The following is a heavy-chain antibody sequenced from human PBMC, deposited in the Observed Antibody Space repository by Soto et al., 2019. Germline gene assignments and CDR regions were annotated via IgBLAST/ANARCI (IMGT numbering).Heavy chain of an antibody. CDR2: IYYSGST. CDR1: GGSISSYY. CDR3: AGRISGYSYDY. V-gene: IGHV4-59*01. J-gene: IGHJ4*02. Sequence: SETLSFTCTVSGGSISSYYWSWIRQPPGKGLEWIGYIYYSGSTNYNPSLKSRVTISVDTSKNQFSLKLSSVTAADTAVYYCAGRISGYSYDYWGQGTLVTVSS. D-gene: IGHD5-18*01.